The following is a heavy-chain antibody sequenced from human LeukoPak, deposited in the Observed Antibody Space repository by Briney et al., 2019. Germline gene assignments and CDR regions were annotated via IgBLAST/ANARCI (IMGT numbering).Heavy chain of an antibody. J-gene: IGHJ5*02. CDR1: GYTFTGYY. Sequence: ASVKVPCKASGYTFTGYYMHWVRQAPGQGLEWMGWINPNSGGTNYAQKVQGRVTMTRDTSISAAYMELSRLRADDTAVYYCARREYQLLGFEPWGPGTLVTVSS. V-gene: IGHV1-2*02. CDR3: ARREYQLLGFEP. CDR2: INPNSGGT. D-gene: IGHD2-2*01.